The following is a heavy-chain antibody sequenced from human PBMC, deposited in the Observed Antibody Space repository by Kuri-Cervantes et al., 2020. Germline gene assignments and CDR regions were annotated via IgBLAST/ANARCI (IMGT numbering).Heavy chain of an antibody. CDR1: GFSPSTSEVG. CDR3: AHSSSWTGWFDP. Sequence: SGPTLVKPTQTLTLTCTFSGFSPSTSEVGVAWIRQPPGKALEWLALIYWDDDKRYGPSLKSRLTITKDTSKNQVVLTMTNMDPVDTGTYFCAHSSSWTGWFDPWGQGTPVTVSS. CDR2: IYWDDDK. D-gene: IGHD6-13*01. V-gene: IGHV2-5*05. J-gene: IGHJ5*02.